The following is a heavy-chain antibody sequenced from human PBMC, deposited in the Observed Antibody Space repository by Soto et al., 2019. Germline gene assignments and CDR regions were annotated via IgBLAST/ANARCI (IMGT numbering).Heavy chain of an antibody. J-gene: IGHJ4*02. CDR1: GGTFSNYT. D-gene: IGHD4-17*01. Sequence: QVQLVQSGAEVKKPGSSVKVSCKASGGTFSNYTITWVRQAPGQGLEWMGSIIPILDIANYAKKFQGRVTITADKSTSTAYMELSSLRSEDTAVYYCARDVGLGPVTVSTHVDYWGQGTLVIVSS. CDR2: IIPILDIA. CDR3: ARDVGLGPVTVSTHVDY. V-gene: IGHV1-69*08.